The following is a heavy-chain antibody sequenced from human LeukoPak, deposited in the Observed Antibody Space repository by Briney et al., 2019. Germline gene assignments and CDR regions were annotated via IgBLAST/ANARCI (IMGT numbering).Heavy chain of an antibody. V-gene: IGHV3-21*01. J-gene: IGHJ2*01. CDR3: AKDKGYCSSTSCYPFWYFDL. Sequence: PGGSLRLSCAASGFTFSSYNMNWVRQAPGKGLEWVSSIGSGSSYIYYADSMKGRFTISRDNAKNSLYLQMNSLRAEDTAVYYCAKDKGYCSSTSCYPFWYFDLWGRGTLVTVSS. D-gene: IGHD2-2*01. CDR2: IGSGSSYI. CDR1: GFTFSSYN.